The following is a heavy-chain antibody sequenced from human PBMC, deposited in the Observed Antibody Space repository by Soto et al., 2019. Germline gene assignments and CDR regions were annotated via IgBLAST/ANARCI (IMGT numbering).Heavy chain of an antibody. CDR2: IYYSGST. CDR3: ARVATTPYYFDY. CDR1: GGSISSYY. Sequence: SETVSLTCTVSGGSISSYYWSWIRQPPGKGLEWIGYIYYSGSTNYNPSLKSRVTISVDTSKNQFSLKLSSVTAADTAVYYCARVATTPYYFDYWGQGTLVTVSS. V-gene: IGHV4-59*08. D-gene: IGHD1-1*01. J-gene: IGHJ4*02.